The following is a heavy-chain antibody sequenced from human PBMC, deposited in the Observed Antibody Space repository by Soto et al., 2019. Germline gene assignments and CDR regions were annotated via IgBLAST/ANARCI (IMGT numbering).Heavy chain of an antibody. D-gene: IGHD2-21*02. CDR2: MYSSGGT. CDR3: AKLQYVVVTPLNI. CDR1: GASISSYY. Sequence: SETLSLTCSVSGASISSYYCSWIRQSPGKGLEFIGCMYSSGGTNYNPALKSRLTISRDTSNNHLSLKLTYVTAADTAVYFCAKLQYVVVTPLNIWGQGSMVTV. V-gene: IGHV4-59*01. J-gene: IGHJ3*02.